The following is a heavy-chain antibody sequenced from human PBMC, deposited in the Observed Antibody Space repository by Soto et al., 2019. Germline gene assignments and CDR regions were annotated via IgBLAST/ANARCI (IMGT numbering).Heavy chain of an antibody. CDR3: ARVKATLYRHYYFDY. CDR1: GYSISSGYY. D-gene: IGHD5-12*01. V-gene: IGHV4-38-2*02. J-gene: IGHJ4*02. CDR2: LYHSGST. Sequence: SETLSLTCNVSGYSISSGYYWGWIRQPPGKGLEWIGSLYHSGSTYYNPSLKSRVTISVDTSKNQFSLRLRSLTAADTAVYFCARVKATLYRHYYFDYWGQGTPVTVSS.